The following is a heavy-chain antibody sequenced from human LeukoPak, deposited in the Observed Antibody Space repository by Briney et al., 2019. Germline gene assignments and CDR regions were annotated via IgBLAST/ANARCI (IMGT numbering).Heavy chain of an antibody. CDR1: GFTFSTYA. J-gene: IGHJ4*02. V-gene: IGHV3-23*01. CDR2: ISASAGIT. CDR3: VTYASGSGFDF. Sequence: GGSLRLSCAASGFTFSTYAMSWVRQAPGKGLEWVSTISASAGITYYADSVKGRFTISRDNSKNTLYLQMNSLRAEDTALYYCVTYASGSGFDFWGQGTLVTVSS. D-gene: IGHD3-10*01.